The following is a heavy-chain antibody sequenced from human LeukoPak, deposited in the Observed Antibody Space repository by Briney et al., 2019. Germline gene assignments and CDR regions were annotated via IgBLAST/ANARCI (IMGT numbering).Heavy chain of an antibody. CDR2: IYTNGRT. Sequence: SETLSLTCAVSGGSMSNYYWTWFRQPAGKGLEWIGRIYTNGRTRYDPSLKSRVTMSVDTSKNQVSMNLRCVTAADTAVYYCARDEESWGQGALVTVSS. V-gene: IGHV4-4*07. CDR1: GGSMSNYY. CDR3: ARDEES. J-gene: IGHJ5*02. D-gene: IGHD3-10*01.